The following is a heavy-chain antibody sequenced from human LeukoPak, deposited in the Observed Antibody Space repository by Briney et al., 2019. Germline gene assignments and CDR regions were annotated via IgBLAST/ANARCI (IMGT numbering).Heavy chain of an antibody. Sequence: SQTLSLTCAVSGGSISSGGYSWSWIRQPPGKGLEWIGYIYHSGSTYYNPSLKSRVTISVDRSKNQFSPKLSSVTAADTAVYYCARAADSSGYYYNYWGQGTLVTVSS. CDR2: IYHSGST. J-gene: IGHJ4*02. D-gene: IGHD3-22*01. CDR3: ARAADSSGYYYNY. CDR1: GGSISSGGYS. V-gene: IGHV4-30-2*01.